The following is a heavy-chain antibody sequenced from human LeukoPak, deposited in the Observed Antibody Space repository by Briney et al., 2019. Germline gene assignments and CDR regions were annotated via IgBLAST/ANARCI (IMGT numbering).Heavy chain of an antibody. CDR3: AKAGVYCSSTSCYDFWFDP. V-gene: IGHV3-23*01. CDR1: GFTFSSYA. CDR2: ISGSGGST. D-gene: IGHD2-2*01. Sequence: GGSLRLSCAASGFTFSSYAMSWVRQAPGKVLEWVSAISGSGGSTYYADSVKGRFTISRDNSKNTLYLQMNSLRAEDTAVYYCAKAGVYCSSTSCYDFWFDPWGQGTLVTVSS. J-gene: IGHJ5*02.